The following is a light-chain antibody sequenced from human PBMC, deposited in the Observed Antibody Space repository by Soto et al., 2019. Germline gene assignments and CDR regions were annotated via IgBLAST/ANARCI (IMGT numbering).Light chain of an antibody. J-gene: IGLJ3*02. Sequence: QSVLTQPPSASGTTGQRVTISCSGSSSNIGSNTLNWYEQLPGTTPKLHIYSNNHRPSRVPDRFSGSKSGSSASLGISGLPSGGEADYYCAAWDDSLKGLLFGGGTKLTDL. CDR2: SNN. CDR1: SSNIGSNT. V-gene: IGLV1-44*01. CDR3: AAWDDSLKGLL.